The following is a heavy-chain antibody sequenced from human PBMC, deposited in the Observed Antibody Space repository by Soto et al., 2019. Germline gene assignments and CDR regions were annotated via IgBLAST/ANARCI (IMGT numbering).Heavy chain of an antibody. CDR1: GYTFTGYF. CDR2: INPNSGDT. J-gene: IGHJ6*02. Sequence: QVQLVQSGAEVKKPGASVKVSCKASGYTFTGYFMHWVRQAPGQGLEWMGWINPNSGDTNYAQKFQGRVTITADESTSTAYMELSSLRSEDTAVYYCARASRAYYYYGMDVWGQGTTVTVSS. V-gene: IGHV1-2*02. CDR3: ARASRAYYYYGMDV.